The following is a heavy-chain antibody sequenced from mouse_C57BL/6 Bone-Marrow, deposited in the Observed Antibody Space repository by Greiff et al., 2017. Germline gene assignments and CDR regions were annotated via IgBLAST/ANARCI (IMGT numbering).Heavy chain of an antibody. CDR3: ARYGYYGSSPRWYFDV. Sequence: EVQRVESGGGLVQPGGSLSLSCAASGFTFTDYYMSWVRQPPGKALEWLGFIRNKANGYKTEYSASVKGRFTISRDNSQIILYLQRNDLRAEDSATYYDARYGYYGSSPRWYFDVWGTGTTVTVSS. CDR1: GFTFTDYY. CDR2: IRNKANGYKT. D-gene: IGHD1-1*01. V-gene: IGHV7-3*01. J-gene: IGHJ1*03.